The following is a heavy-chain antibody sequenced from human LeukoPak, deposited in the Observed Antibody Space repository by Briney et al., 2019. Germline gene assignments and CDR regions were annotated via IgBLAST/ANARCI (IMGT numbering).Heavy chain of an antibody. CDR1: GGSISSYY. D-gene: IGHD5-12*01. J-gene: IGHJ6*02. CDR2: IYYSGST. V-gene: IGHV4-59*08. Sequence: SETLSLTCTVSGGSISSYYWSWIRQPPGKGLEWIGYIYYSGSTNYNPSLKSRVTISVDTSKNQFSLKLSSVTAADTAVYYCARASGYSGYDLRRYGMDVWGQGTTVTVSS. CDR3: ARASGYSGYDLRRYGMDV.